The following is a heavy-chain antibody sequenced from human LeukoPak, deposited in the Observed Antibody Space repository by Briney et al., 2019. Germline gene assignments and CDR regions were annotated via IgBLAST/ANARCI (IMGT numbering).Heavy chain of an antibody. CDR3: ARHVGISF. V-gene: IGHV3-7*01. Sequence: GGSLRLSCTASGFTFSGAWMTWVRQAPGKGLEWVANIREDGTEKNYVDSVKGRFTISRNNAKNSLFLQMSNLRDDDTAIYYCARHVGISFWGQGTLVTVSS. J-gene: IGHJ4*02. CDR2: IREDGTEK. CDR1: GFTFSGAW. D-gene: IGHD7-27*01.